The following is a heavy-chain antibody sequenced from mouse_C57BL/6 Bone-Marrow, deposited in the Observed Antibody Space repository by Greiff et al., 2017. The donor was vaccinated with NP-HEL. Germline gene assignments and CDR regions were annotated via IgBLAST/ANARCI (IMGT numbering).Heavy chain of an antibody. D-gene: IGHD2-3*01. Sequence: VQLQQSGPELVKPGASVKISCKASGYSFTGYYMNWVKQSPEKSLEWIGEINPSTGGTTYNQKFKAKATLTVDKSSSTAYMQLKSLTSEDSAVYYCARRGYFYWYVDVWGTGTTVTVSS. CDR3: ARRGYFYWYVDV. CDR2: INPSTGGT. CDR1: GYSFTGYY. J-gene: IGHJ1*03. V-gene: IGHV1-42*01.